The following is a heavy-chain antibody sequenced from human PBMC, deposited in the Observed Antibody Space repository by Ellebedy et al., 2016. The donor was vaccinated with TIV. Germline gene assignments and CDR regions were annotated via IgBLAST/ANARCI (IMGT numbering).Heavy chain of an antibody. Sequence: PGGSLRLSCAASGLTFRDYAMHWVRQTPGKGLEWLAVIWSDGSGKNYADSVKGRITISRDNSKNTLDLEMDTLIAEDTAVYFCTRGASMIRGYPIDFWGHGTLVTVSS. CDR3: TRGASMIRGYPIDF. CDR1: GLTFRDYA. J-gene: IGHJ5*01. CDR2: IWSDGSGK. D-gene: IGHD3-22*01. V-gene: IGHV3-33*01.